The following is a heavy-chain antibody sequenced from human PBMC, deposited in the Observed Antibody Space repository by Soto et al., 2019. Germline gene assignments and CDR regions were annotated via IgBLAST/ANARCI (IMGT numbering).Heavy chain of an antibody. CDR3: ARESEDLTSNFDY. V-gene: IGHV3-21*06. CDR2: ISSTTNYI. CDR1: GFIFTRYS. J-gene: IGHJ4*02. Sequence: PGGSLRLSCAASGFIFTRYSMNWVRQAPGKGLEWVSPISSTTNYIYYGDSMKGRFTISRDNAKNSLYLEMNSLRAEDTAVYYCARESEDLTSNFDYWGQGTLVTVSS.